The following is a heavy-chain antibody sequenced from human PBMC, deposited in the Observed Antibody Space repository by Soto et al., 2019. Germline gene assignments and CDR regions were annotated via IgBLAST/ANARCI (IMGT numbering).Heavy chain of an antibody. CDR1: CGSFTGYY. D-gene: IGHD6-6*01. V-gene: IGHV4-34*01. J-gene: IGHJ4*02. Sequence: QVQLQQWGAGLLKPSETLSLTCAVYCGSFTGYYWSWIRQPPGKGLEWIGEINHSGNTNYNPSLKXXVXLSVDTSKNQFSLKLSSVTAADTAVYYCARTSRFDCWGQGTLVTVSS. CDR3: ARTSRFDC. CDR2: INHSGNT.